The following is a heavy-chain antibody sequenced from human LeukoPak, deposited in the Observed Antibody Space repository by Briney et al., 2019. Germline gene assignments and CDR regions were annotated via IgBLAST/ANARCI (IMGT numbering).Heavy chain of an antibody. Sequence: GGSLRLSCAASGFTFSNFGMHWVRQAPGKGLEWVAFISYDGQRNYYADSVEGRFTISRYNPKNTLYVQMSSLRPEDTAVYYCAKGHFSTRFRRSVQYYFDFWGQGTLVTVSS. V-gene: IGHV3-30*18. D-gene: IGHD2-2*01. J-gene: IGHJ4*02. CDR2: ISYDGQRN. CDR3: AKGHFSTRFRRSVQYYFDF. CDR1: GFTFSNFG.